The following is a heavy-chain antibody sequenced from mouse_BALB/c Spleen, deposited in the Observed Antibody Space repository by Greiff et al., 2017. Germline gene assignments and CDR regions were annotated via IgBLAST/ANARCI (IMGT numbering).Heavy chain of an antibody. J-gene: IGHJ2*01. V-gene: IGHV3-2*02. CDR2: ISYSGST. Sequence: EVQLQESGPGLVKPSQSLSLTCTVSGYTITSDYAWYWIRQFPGNILEWMGFISYSGSTSYNPSFKSRISITRDTSKNQFFLQLNSVTTEDTATYYCARLGGNSYFDYWGQGTTLTVSS. CDR1: GYTITSDYA. CDR3: ARLGGNSYFDY. D-gene: IGHD2-1*01.